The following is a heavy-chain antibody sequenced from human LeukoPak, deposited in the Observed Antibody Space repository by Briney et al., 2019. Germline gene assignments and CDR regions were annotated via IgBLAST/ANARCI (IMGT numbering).Heavy chain of an antibody. CDR3: AREEAIAAAGPAGDDY. Sequence: ASVKVSCKASGGTFSSYAISWVRQAPGQGLEWMGRIIPILGIANYAQKFQGRVTITADKSTSTAYMELSSLRSEDTAVYYCAREEAIAAAGPAGDDYWGQGTLVTVSS. D-gene: IGHD6-13*01. CDR2: IIPILGIA. CDR1: GGTFSSYA. V-gene: IGHV1-69*04. J-gene: IGHJ4*02.